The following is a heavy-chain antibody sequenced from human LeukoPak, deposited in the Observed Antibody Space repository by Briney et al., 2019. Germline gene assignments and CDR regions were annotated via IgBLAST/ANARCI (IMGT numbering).Heavy chain of an antibody. D-gene: IGHD3-16*01. CDR3: AREGGYFDY. CDR1: GGAFRGYY. J-gene: IGHJ4*02. V-gene: IGHV4-34*01. Sequence: SETPSPTCAVFGGAFRGYYWGWVRQPPGKGLEWIGEINHSGSTNYNPSLKSRVTISVDTSKNQFSLKLSSVTAADTAVYYCAREGGYFDYWGQGTLVTVSS. CDR2: INHSGST.